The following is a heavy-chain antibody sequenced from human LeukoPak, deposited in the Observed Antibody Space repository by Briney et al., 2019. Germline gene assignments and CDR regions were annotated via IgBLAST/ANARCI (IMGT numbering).Heavy chain of an antibody. CDR1: GLTFSSYA. Sequence: GGSLRLSCAASGLTFSSYAMTWVRQTPGKGLEWVSAISGSGGSTYYADSVKGRFTISRDNSKNTLYLQMNSLRAEDTAVYYCAKFAWGLFQHWGQGTLVTVSS. CDR2: ISGSGGST. CDR3: AKFAWGLFQH. V-gene: IGHV3-23*01. D-gene: IGHD7-27*01. J-gene: IGHJ1*01.